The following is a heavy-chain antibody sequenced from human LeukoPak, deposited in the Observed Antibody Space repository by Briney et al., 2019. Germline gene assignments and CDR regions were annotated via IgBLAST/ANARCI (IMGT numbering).Heavy chain of an antibody. CDR3: ARIPTKDYDFWSGSYYYGMDV. Sequence: GGSLRLSCAASGFTFSSYSMNWVRQAPGKGLEWVSSISSSSSYIYYADSVKGRFTISRDNAKNSLYLQMNSLRAEDTAVYYCARIPTKDYDFWSGSYYYGMDVWGQGTTVTASS. CDR2: ISSSSSYI. D-gene: IGHD3-3*01. V-gene: IGHV3-21*01. J-gene: IGHJ6*02. CDR1: GFTFSSYS.